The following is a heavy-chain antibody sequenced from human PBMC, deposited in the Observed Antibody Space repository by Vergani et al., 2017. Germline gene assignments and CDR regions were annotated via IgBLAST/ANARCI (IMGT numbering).Heavy chain of an antibody. CDR2: IYYSGST. J-gene: IGHJ4*02. V-gene: IGHV4-30-4*01. CDR3: ASQILGYGSSTSCPFDY. Sequence: QVQLQESGPGLVKPSQTLSLTCTVSGGSISSGDYYWSWIRQPPGKGLEWIGYIYYSGSTYYNPSLKSRVTISGDTSKNQFSLMLSSVTAADTAVYYCASQILGYGSSTSCPFDYWGQGTLVTVSS. CDR1: GGSISSGDYY. D-gene: IGHD2-2*01.